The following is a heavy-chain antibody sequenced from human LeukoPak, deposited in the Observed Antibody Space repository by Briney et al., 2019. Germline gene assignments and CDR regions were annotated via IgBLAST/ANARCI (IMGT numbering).Heavy chain of an antibody. Sequence: GVSLRLSCATSGFTFSDYYMSWIRQAPGKGLEWVSYISVSGTTMYYADSVKGRFTLSRDNAKNSLYLQMNSLRAEDTAMYYCARGVPTGIYYFDYWGQGTLVTGSS. CDR2: ISVSGTTM. J-gene: IGHJ4*02. CDR1: GFTFSDYY. CDR3: ARGVPTGIYYFDY. V-gene: IGHV3-11*04. D-gene: IGHD1-1*01.